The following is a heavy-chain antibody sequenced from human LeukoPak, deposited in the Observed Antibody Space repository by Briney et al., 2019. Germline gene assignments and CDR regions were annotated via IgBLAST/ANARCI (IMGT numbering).Heavy chain of an antibody. Sequence: PGASLRLPCAGSGFTFSSYAMTWVRQAPGKGLEWVSLITGSGASTYYADSVKGRFTISRDNSKNTLYVQMNSLRAEDTAVYYCAKGRLYGDYWGQGTLVTVSS. CDR1: GFTFSSYA. CDR3: AKGRLYGDY. J-gene: IGHJ4*02. V-gene: IGHV3-23*01. D-gene: IGHD4-17*01. CDR2: ITGSGAST.